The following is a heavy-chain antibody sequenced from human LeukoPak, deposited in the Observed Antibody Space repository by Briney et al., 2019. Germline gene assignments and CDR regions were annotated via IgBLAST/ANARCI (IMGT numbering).Heavy chain of an antibody. Sequence: GVSLRLSCAASGFNFITAAMTWVRLAPGKGLEWVSLIGSSGGSTYYADSVKGRFTISRDNFNHTLSLQMNSLRVEDTAIYYCVKDIQLSTWGLGTMVTVSS. CDR2: IGSSGGST. CDR3: VKDIQLST. D-gene: IGHD5-24*01. J-gene: IGHJ3*01. CDR1: GFNFITAA. V-gene: IGHV3-23*01.